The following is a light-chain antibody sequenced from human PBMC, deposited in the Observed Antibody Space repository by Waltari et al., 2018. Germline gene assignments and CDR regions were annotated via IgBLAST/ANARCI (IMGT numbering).Light chain of an antibody. V-gene: IGKV3-20*01. Sequence: EIVLPPSPGTLSLSPGERATISCRASQSVSRTLAWYQQKPGQAPRLLIYDASSRATGIPDMFSGSGSGIDVSVTISRLEPEDFAVYYCQKYGTLPATFGEGTKVEIK. J-gene: IGKJ1*01. CDR2: DAS. CDR1: QSVSRT. CDR3: QKYGTLPAT.